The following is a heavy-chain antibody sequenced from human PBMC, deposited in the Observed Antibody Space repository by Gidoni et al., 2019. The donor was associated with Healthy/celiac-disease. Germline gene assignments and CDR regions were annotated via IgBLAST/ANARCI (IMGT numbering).Heavy chain of an antibody. D-gene: IGHD1-26*01. CDR3: ARAQVLGATRLDWFDP. CDR2: ISAYNGNT. V-gene: IGHV1-18*01. J-gene: IGHJ5*02. CDR1: GYTFPSYG. Sequence: QAPLVQSGAEVKQPGASVKVSCKASGYTFPSYGISWVRQAPGQGLEWMGWISAYNGNTNYAQKLQGRVTMTTDTSTSTAYMELRSLRSDDTAVYYCARAQVLGATRLDWFDPWGQGTLVTVSS.